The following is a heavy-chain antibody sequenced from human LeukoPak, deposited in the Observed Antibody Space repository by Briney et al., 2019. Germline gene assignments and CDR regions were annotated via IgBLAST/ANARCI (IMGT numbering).Heavy chain of an antibody. CDR1: GFTFSNYW. V-gene: IGHV3-7*01. J-gene: IGHJ6*02. CDR3: ARDALSSRAYYYGMDV. Sequence: GGSLRLSCAVSGFTFSNYWMSWVRQAPGKGPEWVANIKQDGSEKYYVDSMKGRFTISRDNAKNSVYLQMNSLGAEDTAVYYCARDALSSRAYYYGMDVWGQGTTVTVSS. D-gene: IGHD3-22*01. CDR2: IKQDGSEK.